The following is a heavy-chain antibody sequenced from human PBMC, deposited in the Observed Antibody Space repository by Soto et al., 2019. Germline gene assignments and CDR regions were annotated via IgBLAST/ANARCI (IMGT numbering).Heavy chain of an antibody. D-gene: IGHD1-1*01. Sequence: QVQLQQWGAGLLKPSETLSLTCAVSSGPFSGYYWSWIRQFPGKGLEWIGEISHSGSTNYNPSLKSRVTISVDTSKNQFSLKLSSVTAADTAVYYCAISYITNEAFDIWGQGTLVTVSS. CDR3: AISYITNEAFDI. J-gene: IGHJ3*02. CDR2: ISHSGST. V-gene: IGHV4-34*01. CDR1: SGPFSGYY.